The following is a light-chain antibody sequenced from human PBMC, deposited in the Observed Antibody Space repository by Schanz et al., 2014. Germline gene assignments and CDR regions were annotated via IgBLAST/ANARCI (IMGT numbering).Light chain of an antibody. V-gene: IGKV3-20*01. CDR1: QSVSDN. CDR3: QQYGSSRWT. CDR2: GGI. J-gene: IGKJ1*01. Sequence: EIVLTQSPGTLSLSPGERATLSCRASQSVSDNLAWYQQKPGQAPRLLIYGGIRRANGIPDRFSGSGSGTDFTLTITRLEPEDFAVYYCQQYGSSRWTFGQGTKVEIK.